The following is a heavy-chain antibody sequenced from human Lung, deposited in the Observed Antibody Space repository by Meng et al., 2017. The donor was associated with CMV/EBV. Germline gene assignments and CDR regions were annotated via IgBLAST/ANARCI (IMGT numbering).Heavy chain of an antibody. Sequence: FSDNWMHWGRKVPGKGLEWVSRIKSDGNNTNYEDSVKGQFNISRDNAQNTLYLQMSRLGAEDTAVYFCARGWDSSGSEGRQDLAFDHWGQGTLVTVSS. CDR1: FSDNW. V-gene: IGHV3-74*01. J-gene: IGHJ4*02. CDR2: IKSDGNNT. D-gene: IGHD3-22*01. CDR3: ARGWDSSGSEGRQDLAFDH.